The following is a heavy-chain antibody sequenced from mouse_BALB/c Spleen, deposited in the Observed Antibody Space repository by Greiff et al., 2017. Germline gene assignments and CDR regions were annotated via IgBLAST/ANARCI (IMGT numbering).Heavy chain of an antibody. CDR3: ASYYRYDGVAY. V-gene: IGHV2-9*02. D-gene: IGHD2-14*01. J-gene: IGHJ3*01. CDR2: IWAGGSA. Sequence: VKLQQSGPGLVAPSQSLSITCTVSGFSLTSYGVHWVRQPPGKGLEWLGVIWAGGSANYNSALMSRLSISKDNSKSQVFLKMNSLQTDDTAMYYCASYYRYDGVAYWGQGTLVTVSA. CDR1: GFSLTSYG.